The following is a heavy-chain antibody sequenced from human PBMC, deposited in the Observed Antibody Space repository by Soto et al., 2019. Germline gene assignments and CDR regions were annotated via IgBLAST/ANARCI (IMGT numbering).Heavy chain of an antibody. CDR2: INPNNGGT. Sequence: ASVKVSCKAFGYSFTDYYIHWVRQAPGQGLEWLGWINPNNGGTDYAQKFRDWVTITRDTSISTAYMELRRLRSDDTAVYYCAIAIPSSGWSPFDYWGQGTLVTVSS. D-gene: IGHD6-13*01. J-gene: IGHJ4*02. CDR1: GYSFTDYY. V-gene: IGHV1-2*04. CDR3: AIAIPSSGWSPFDY.